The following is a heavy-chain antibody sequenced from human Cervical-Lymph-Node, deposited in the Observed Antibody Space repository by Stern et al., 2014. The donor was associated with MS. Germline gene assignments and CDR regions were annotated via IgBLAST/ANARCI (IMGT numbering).Heavy chain of an antibody. J-gene: IGHJ4*02. V-gene: IGHV2-70*04. Sequence: ESGPALVKPTQTLTLTCTFSGFSLSTSGMRVSWIRQPPGKALEWLARIDCDDDKFYSTSLKTRLTISKDTSKNQVVLTMTNVDPVDTATYYCARSPPYYEFWNDYYYFDYWGQGTLVAVSS. CDR3: ARSPPYYEFWNDYYYFDY. CDR1: GFSLSTSGMR. CDR2: IDCDDDK. D-gene: IGHD3-3*01.